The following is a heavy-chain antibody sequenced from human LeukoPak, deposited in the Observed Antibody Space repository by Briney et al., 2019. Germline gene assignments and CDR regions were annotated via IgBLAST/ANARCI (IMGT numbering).Heavy chain of an antibody. CDR3: ARDRAPPTSWYFDL. V-gene: IGHV3-53*01. CDR1: GFTFRSYD. Sequence: PGGSLRLSCAASGFTFRSYDMTWVRQAPGKGLEWVSILYSGGDIYYADSVKGRFTISRDNSRNTLYLQMNTLRVEDSAVYYCARDRAPPTSWYFDLWGRGTLVTVSS. J-gene: IGHJ2*01. CDR2: LYSGGDI. D-gene: IGHD3-10*01.